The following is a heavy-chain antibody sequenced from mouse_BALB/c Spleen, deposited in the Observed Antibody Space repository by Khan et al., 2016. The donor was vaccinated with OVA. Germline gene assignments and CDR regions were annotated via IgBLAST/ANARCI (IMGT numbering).Heavy chain of an antibody. J-gene: IGHJ2*01. CDR3: ERKGFGNYTVWYS. V-gene: IGHV1-5*01. Sequence: VQLQQSGTVLARPGASVKMSCKASGYTFTNYWMHWVKQRPGQGLEWIGTIFPGNSDTNYNQKFTGKAKLTAVTSTSTAYMELSSLTNEDSAVYYCERKGFGNYTVWYSWGQGTTLTVSS. CDR1: GYTFTNYW. D-gene: IGHD2-1*01. CDR2: IFPGNSDT.